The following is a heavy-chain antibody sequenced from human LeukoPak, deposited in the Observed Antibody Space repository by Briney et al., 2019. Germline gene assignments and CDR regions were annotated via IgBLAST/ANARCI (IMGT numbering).Heavy chain of an antibody. Sequence: PSETLSVTCTVSGGSISSYYWSWIRQPAGNGLEWIGRIYTSGSTNYNPSLKSRVTISIDTSKNLFSLRLSSVTAADTAIYYCARDGAGRSFYYWGQGTLVTVSS. CDR3: ARDGAGRSFYY. J-gene: IGHJ4*02. CDR2: IYTSGST. V-gene: IGHV4-4*07. D-gene: IGHD6-13*01. CDR1: GGSISSYY.